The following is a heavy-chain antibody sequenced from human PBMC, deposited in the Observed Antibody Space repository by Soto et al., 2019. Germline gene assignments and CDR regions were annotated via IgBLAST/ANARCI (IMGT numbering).Heavy chain of an antibody. CDR1: GFTFSGLG. D-gene: IGHD1-26*01. V-gene: IGHV3-33*01. CDR3: ARDGVGHTTFFGYFDY. J-gene: IGHJ4*02. CDR2: IRYDGSNI. Sequence: QVQLVESGGGVVQPGRSLRLSCEASGFTFSGLGMHWFRQAPGKGLEWVAVIRYDGSNIYYADAVNGRFTISRDNFKDTLYLEMDSLRADDTAVYYCARDGVGHTTFFGYFDYWGQGTLVTVSS.